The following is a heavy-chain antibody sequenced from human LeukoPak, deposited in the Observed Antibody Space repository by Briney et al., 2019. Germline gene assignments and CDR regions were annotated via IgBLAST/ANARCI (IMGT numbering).Heavy chain of an antibody. D-gene: IGHD1-26*01. CDR1: GYTFTSYG. J-gene: IGHJ4*02. CDR3: ARSPVIVGATLFDY. Sequence: ASVKVSCKASGYTFTSYGISWVRQAPGQGLEWMGWISAYNGNTNYAQKFQGRVTMTRDTSTSTAYMELRSLRSDDTAVYYCARSPVIVGATLFDYWGQGTLVTVSS. CDR2: ISAYNGNT. V-gene: IGHV1-18*01.